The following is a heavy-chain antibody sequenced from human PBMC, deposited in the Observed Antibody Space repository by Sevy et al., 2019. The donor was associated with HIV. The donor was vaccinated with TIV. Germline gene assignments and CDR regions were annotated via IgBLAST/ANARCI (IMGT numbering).Heavy chain of an antibody. D-gene: IGHD3-22*01. CDR3: ARGLSQYYYDSSGYFYPVDY. Sequence: GGSLRLSCVASGFTFSSYAMHWVRQAPGKGLEWVAVISYDGSNKYYADSVKGRFTISRDNSKNTLYLQMNSLRAEDTAVYYCARGLSQYYYDSSGYFYPVDYWGQGTLVTVSS. V-gene: IGHV3-30-3*01. CDR1: GFTFSSYA. CDR2: ISYDGSNK. J-gene: IGHJ4*02.